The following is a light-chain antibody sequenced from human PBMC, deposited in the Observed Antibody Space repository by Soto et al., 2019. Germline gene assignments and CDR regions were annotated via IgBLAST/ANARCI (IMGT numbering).Light chain of an antibody. CDR1: QSVSSN. CDR2: GAS. CDR3: QQYNNWPPTT. Sequence: EIVMTQSPATLSVSPGERATLSCRASQSVSSNLAWYQQKPGQAPRLLIYGASTRATGIPARFSGSGSKTEFTLTISSLQSEDFALYYCQQYNNWPPTTVGQGTKVDIK. V-gene: IGKV3-15*01. J-gene: IGKJ1*01.